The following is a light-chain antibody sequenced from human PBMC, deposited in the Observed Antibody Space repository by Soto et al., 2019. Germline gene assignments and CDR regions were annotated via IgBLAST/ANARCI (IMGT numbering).Light chain of an antibody. CDR3: QQYGSSPMYT. CDR1: QSVSSSY. V-gene: IGKV3-20*01. CDR2: GAS. J-gene: IGKJ2*01. Sequence: EIVLTQSPCTLSLSPGERATLSCRASQSVSSSYLAWYQQKPGQAPRLLIYGASSRATVIPDRFTGSGSGTDFTLTISRLEPEDFAVYYCQQYGSSPMYTFGQGTKLEIK.